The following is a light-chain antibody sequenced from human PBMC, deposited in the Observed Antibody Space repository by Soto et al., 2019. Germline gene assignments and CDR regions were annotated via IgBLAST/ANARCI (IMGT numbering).Light chain of an antibody. V-gene: IGKV3D-15*01. CDR3: QQYNNWPRRT. CDR2: NAS. Sequence: EIVMTQSPATLSVSPGERATLSCRASQSVSSNLAWYQQKPGQAPRLLIYNASSRATGIPDRFSGSGSGTDFTLTISSLQSEDFAVYYCQQYNNWPRRTFGQGTKVDIK. J-gene: IGKJ1*01. CDR1: QSVSSN.